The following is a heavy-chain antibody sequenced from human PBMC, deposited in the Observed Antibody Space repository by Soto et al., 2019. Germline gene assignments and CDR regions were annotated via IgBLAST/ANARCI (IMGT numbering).Heavy chain of an antibody. J-gene: IGHJ4*02. Sequence: EVQLVESGGGLVKPGGSLRLSCAASGFTFSSYSMNWVRQAPGKGLEWVSSISSSSSYIYYADSVKGRFTISRDNAKNTLYLQMNSLRAEGTAVYYCARLTSDDSSGYYCYWGQGTLVTVSS. V-gene: IGHV3-21*01. CDR1: GFTFSSYS. CDR3: ARLTSDDSSGYYCY. CDR2: ISSSSSYI. D-gene: IGHD3-22*01.